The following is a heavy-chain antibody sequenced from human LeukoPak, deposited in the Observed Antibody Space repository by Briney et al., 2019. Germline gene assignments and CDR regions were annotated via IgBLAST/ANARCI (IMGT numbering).Heavy chain of an antibody. CDR1: GGSFSGYY. J-gene: IGHJ3*02. CDR3: ARGAAGYYFDI. Sequence: PSETLSLTCAVYGGSFSGYYWSWIRQPPGKGLEWIGEINHSGSTNYNPSLKSRVTISVDTSKNQFSLKLSSVTAADTAVYYCARGAAGYYFDIWGQGTMVTVSS. CDR2: INHSGST. V-gene: IGHV4-34*01. D-gene: IGHD3-9*01.